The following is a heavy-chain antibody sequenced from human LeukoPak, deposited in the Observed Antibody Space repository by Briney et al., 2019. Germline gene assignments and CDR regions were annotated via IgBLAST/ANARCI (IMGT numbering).Heavy chain of an antibody. D-gene: IGHD6-13*01. CDR2: INPSDGSI. CDR1: GYTFTSYW. Sequence: ASVKVSCKASGYTFTSYWIQWVRQAPGQGREWMGLINPSDGSIAYAHRFQGRVAMTRDTSTSIVYMDLSSLRSEDTAVYYCAKAPRNSSTMLDYWGQGTLLTVSS. CDR3: AKAPRNSSTMLDY. J-gene: IGHJ4*02. V-gene: IGHV1-46*01.